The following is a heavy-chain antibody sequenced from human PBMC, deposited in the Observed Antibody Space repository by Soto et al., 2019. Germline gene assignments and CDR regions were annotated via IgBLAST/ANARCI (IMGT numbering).Heavy chain of an antibody. CDR1: GFTFDDKA. J-gene: IGHJ4*02. CDR2: ISWNSGNI. CDR3: AKGAVTSIFAYFDY. D-gene: IGHD3-3*01. V-gene: IGHV3-9*01. Sequence: EVHLVESGGGLVQPGRSLRLSCEASGFTFDDKAWHWVGQVPGKGREWVSGISWNSGNIVYADSVKGRFTISRDSANNSLYLQMNSLKTEDTALYYCAKGAVTSIFAYFDYWGQGTLVTVSS.